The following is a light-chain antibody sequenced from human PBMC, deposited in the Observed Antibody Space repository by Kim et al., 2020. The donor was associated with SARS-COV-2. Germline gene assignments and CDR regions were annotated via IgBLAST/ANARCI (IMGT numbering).Light chain of an antibody. CDR1: QSISSY. CDR2: AAS. V-gene: IGKV1-39*01. Sequence: DIQMTQSPSSLSASVGDRVTITCRASQSISSYLNWYQQKPGKAPKLLIYAASSLQSGVPSRFSGSGSGQNFTLTIRSLQPEDFATYNCQQSYSTPPWTFGQGPKVDIK. CDR3: QQSYSTPPWT. J-gene: IGKJ1*01.